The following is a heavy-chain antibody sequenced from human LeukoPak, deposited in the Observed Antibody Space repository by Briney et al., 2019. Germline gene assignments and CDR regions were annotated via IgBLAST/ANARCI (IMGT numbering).Heavy chain of an antibody. CDR2: IYYSGSN. J-gene: IGHJ2*01. CDR3: ARKLGSSGRNSNWYFDL. CDR1: GGSISSYY. D-gene: IGHD3-22*01. Sequence: TSETLSLTCTVSGGSISSYYWSWVRQPPGEGVEWIGYIYYSGSNNYNPSLKSRVTISVDTSKNQFSLKLSSVTAADTAVYYCARKLGSSGRNSNWYFDLWGRGTLVTVSS. V-gene: IGHV4-59*01.